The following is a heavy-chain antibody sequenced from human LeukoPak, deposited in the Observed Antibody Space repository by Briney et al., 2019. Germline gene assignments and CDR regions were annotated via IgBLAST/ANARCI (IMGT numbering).Heavy chain of an antibody. CDR2: IYTSGST. J-gene: IGHJ5*02. Sequence: ASETLSLTCAVYGGSFSGYYWSWIRQPAGKGLEWIGRIYTSGSTNYNPSLKSRVTMSVDTSKNQFSLKLSSVTAADTAVYYCARLLNWFDPWGQGTLVTVSS. CDR1: GGSFSGYY. V-gene: IGHV4-59*10. CDR3: ARLLNWFDP.